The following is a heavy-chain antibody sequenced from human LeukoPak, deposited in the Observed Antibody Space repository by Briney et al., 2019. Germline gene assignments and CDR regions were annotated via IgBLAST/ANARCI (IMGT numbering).Heavy chain of an antibody. V-gene: IGHV4-39*01. J-gene: IGHJ3*02. CDR3: ARRDNWNYVTGAFDI. D-gene: IGHD1-7*01. CDR1: GGSISSSSYY. CDR2: IYYSGST. Sequence: PSETLSLTCTVSGGSISSSSYYWGWIRQPPGKGLEWIGSIYYSGSTYYNPSLKSRVTISVDTSKNQFSLKLSSVTAADTAVYYCARRDNWNYVTGAFDIWGQGTMVTVSS.